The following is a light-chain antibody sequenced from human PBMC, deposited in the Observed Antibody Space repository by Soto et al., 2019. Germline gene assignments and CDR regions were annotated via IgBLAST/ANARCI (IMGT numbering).Light chain of an antibody. J-gene: IGLJ2*01. V-gene: IGLV2-23*01. CDR1: SSDVGSYNL. Sequence: QSALTQPASASGSPGQSITISCTGTSSDVGSYNLVSWYQHHPGKAPKLMIYEGTKRPSGVSNRFSGSKSGNTASLTISGLQAEDEADYYCCSYAGSSTSLVVFGGGTKLTVL. CDR3: CSYAGSSTSLVV. CDR2: EGT.